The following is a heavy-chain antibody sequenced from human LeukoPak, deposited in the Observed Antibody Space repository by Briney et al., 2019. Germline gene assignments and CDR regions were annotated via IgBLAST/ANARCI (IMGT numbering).Heavy chain of an antibody. Sequence: GGSLRLSCAASGFTFTSSAMSWVRQAPGKGREGVSSISGSGGSTDYAGSVKGRFTISRDNSKNTLYLQMNGLRAEDTAVYYCASHKENFYDSSGNYWGQGTLVTVSS. J-gene: IGHJ4*02. D-gene: IGHD3-22*01. CDR3: ASHKENFYDSSGNY. CDR2: ISGSGGST. V-gene: IGHV3-23*01. CDR1: GFTFTSSA.